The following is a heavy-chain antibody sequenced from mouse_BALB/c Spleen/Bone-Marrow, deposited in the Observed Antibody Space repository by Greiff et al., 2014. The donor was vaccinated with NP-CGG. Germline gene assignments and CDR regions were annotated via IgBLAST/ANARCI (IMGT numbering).Heavy chain of an antibody. CDR1: GYSFTAYW. CDR2: INPFTGNT. J-gene: IGHJ1*01. CDR3: ARGLQDWYFDV. D-gene: IGHD2-4*01. V-gene: IGHV1-7*01. Sequence: VQLQQSGAELAKPGASVKMSCKASGYSFTAYWMHWVKQRPGQGLEWIGYINPFTGNTEXXPKFKDKATITADKSSSTAYMQLSSLTSEDSTVYYCARGLQDWYFDVWDAGTTVTVSS.